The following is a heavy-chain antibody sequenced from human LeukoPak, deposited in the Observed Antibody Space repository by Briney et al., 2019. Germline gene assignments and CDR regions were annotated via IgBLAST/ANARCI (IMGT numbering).Heavy chain of an antibody. D-gene: IGHD2-2*03. V-gene: IGHV1-69*05. CDR3: AREDLGYCSSTSCYAPMDV. CDR2: IIPIFGTA. J-gene: IGHJ6*03. Sequence: ASVKVSCKASGGTFSSYAISWVRQAPGQGLEWMGGIIPIFGTANYAQKFQGRVTITKDESTSTAYMELSSLRSEDTAVYYCAREDLGYCSSTSCYAPMDVWGKGTTVTVSS. CDR1: GGTFSSYA.